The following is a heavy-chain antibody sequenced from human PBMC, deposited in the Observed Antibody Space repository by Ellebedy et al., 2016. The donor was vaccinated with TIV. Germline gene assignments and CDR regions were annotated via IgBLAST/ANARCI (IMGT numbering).Heavy chain of an antibody. D-gene: IGHD2-21*02. CDR3: VRDRGEGGLLSFFDF. J-gene: IGHJ4*01. CDR1: GFTFSSYS. CDR2: ITTDLKYT. V-gene: IGHV3-21*01. Sequence: GESLKISCAASGFTFSSYSMNWVRQVPGMGLQWVSSITTDLKYTNYTESVRGRFTISRDNAKNSLSLQMDSLRAEDTAIYYCVRDRGEGGLLSFFDFWGQGIQVTVSP.